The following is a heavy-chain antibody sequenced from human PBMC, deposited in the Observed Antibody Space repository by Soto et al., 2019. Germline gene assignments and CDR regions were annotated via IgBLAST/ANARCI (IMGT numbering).Heavy chain of an antibody. CDR2: IYHSGST. Sequence: SDTLSLTCAVSGGSIGSGGYSWSWIRQPPGKGLEWIGYIYHSGSTYYNPSLKSRVTISVDRSKNQFSLKLSSVTAADTAVYYCARVPDRWGQGTLVTVSS. CDR1: GGSIGSGGYS. CDR3: ARVPDR. J-gene: IGHJ5*02. V-gene: IGHV4-30-2*01. D-gene: IGHD2-2*01.